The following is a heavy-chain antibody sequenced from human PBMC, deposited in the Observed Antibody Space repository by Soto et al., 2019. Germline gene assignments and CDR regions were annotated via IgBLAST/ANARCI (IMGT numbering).Heavy chain of an antibody. V-gene: IGHV3-48*01. D-gene: IGHD3-10*01. CDR3: PLDRYYYTGRGAFDI. J-gene: IGHJ3*02. CDR1: GFTFSNYS. CDR2: ISSSSSTI. Sequence: EVQLVESGGGLVQPGGSLRLSCAASGFTFSNYSMNWVRQAPGKGLEWVSYISSSSSTIYYADSVKGRFTISRDNAKNSLYLQMNSLRAEDTAVYYCPLDRYYYTGRGAFDIWGQGTMVTVSS.